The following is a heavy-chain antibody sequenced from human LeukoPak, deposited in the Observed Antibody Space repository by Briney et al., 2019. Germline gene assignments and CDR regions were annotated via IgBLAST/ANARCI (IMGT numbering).Heavy chain of an antibody. CDR2: ISGSGGST. J-gene: IGHJ4*02. D-gene: IGHD3-3*01. Sequence: GGSLRLSCAASGFTFSSYAMSWVRQAPGKGLEWVSAISGSGGSTYYADPVKGRFTISRDNSKNTLYLQMNSLRAEDTAVYYCAKDRGLFGVVIISYFDYWGQGTLVTVSS. CDR1: GFTFSSYA. CDR3: AKDRGLFGVVIISYFDY. V-gene: IGHV3-23*01.